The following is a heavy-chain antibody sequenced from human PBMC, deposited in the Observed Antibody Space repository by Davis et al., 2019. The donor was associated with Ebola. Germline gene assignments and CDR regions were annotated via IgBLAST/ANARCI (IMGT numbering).Heavy chain of an antibody. V-gene: IGHV5-51*01. CDR1: GKSFTSHW. CDR2: IYTGDSDT. Sequence: KVSCKDSGKSFTSHWIGWVRQMPGKGLEWMGIIYTGDSDTRYSPSFRGQVTISADKSIKTAFLQWSSLKASDTAMYYCASLRRTITGMDDAFDIWGQGTMVTVSS. J-gene: IGHJ3*02. CDR3: ASLRRTITGMDDAFDI. D-gene: IGHD2-8*02.